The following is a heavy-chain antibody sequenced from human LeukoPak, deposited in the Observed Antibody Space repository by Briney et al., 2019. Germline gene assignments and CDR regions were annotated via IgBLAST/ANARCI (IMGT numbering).Heavy chain of an antibody. V-gene: IGHV5-51*01. CDR3: ARSWVSGYGTVLDY. Sequence: GESLKISCKGSGYSLTNYWIGWVRQMPGKGLEWIGIIYPGDPDTRYSPSFQGQVTISADKSISTAYLQWSSLRASDTAIYYCARSWVSGYGTVLDYWGQGTLVTVSS. J-gene: IGHJ4*02. CDR1: GYSLTNYW. CDR2: IYPGDPDT. D-gene: IGHD5-18*01.